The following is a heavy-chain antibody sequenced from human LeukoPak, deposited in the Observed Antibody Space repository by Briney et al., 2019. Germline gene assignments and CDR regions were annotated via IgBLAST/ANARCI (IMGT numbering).Heavy chain of an antibody. CDR2: ISGSGGST. Sequence: GGSLRLSCAASGFTFSSYAMSWVRQAPGKGLEWVSAISGSGGSTYYADSVKGRFTISRDNSKNTLYLQMNSLRAEDTAVYFCASRSKAGTLDYWGQGTLVPVSS. J-gene: IGHJ4*02. CDR3: ASRSKAGTLDY. CDR1: GFTFSSYA. V-gene: IGHV3-23*01. D-gene: IGHD6-13*01.